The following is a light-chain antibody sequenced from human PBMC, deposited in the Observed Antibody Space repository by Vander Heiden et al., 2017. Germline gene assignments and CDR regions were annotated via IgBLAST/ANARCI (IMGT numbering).Light chain of an antibody. CDR1: SSNIGSNY. J-gene: IGLJ3*02. Sequence: QSVLTQPPSASGTPGQKDTISCSGSSSNIGSNYVYWYQQHPGTAPKLLIYRNNQRPSGVPDRFSGSKSGTSASLAISGLRSEDEADYYCAAWDDSLSGWVFGGGTKLTVL. CDR2: RNN. V-gene: IGLV1-47*01. CDR3: AAWDDSLSGWV.